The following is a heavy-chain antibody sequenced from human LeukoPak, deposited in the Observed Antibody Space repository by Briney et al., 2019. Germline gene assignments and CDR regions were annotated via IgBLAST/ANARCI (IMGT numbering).Heavy chain of an antibody. Sequence: GGSLRLSCAASGFTFDDYAMHWVRQAPGKGLEWVSLISWDGGSTYYADSVKGRFTISRDNSKNSLCLQMNSLRAEDTALYYCAKDIAAVAGTTSNFQHWGQGTLVTVSS. CDR1: GFTFDDYA. CDR2: ISWDGGST. J-gene: IGHJ1*01. V-gene: IGHV3-43D*03. CDR3: AKDIAAVAGTTSNFQH. D-gene: IGHD6-19*01.